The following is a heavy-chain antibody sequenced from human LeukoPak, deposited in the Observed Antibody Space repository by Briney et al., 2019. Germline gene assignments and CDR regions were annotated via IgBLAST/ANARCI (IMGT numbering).Heavy chain of an antibody. CDR2: ISYDGSNK. D-gene: IGHD5-12*01. CDR1: GFTFSSYA. J-gene: IGHJ4*02. CDR3: ARPRYSGYDLVGYLDY. V-gene: IGHV3-30*04. Sequence: GRSLRLSCAASGFTFSSYAMHWVRQAPGKGLEWVAVISYDGSNKYYADSVKGRFTISRDNSKNTLYLQMNSLRAEDTAVYYCARPRYSGYDLVGYLDYWGQGTLVTVSS.